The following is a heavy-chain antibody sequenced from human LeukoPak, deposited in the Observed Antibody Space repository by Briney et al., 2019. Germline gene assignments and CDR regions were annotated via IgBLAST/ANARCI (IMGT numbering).Heavy chain of an antibody. D-gene: IGHD3-22*01. CDR2: INTYNGNT. CDR1: GYTFTSHG. V-gene: IGHV1-18*01. CDR3: ARDRGDGGYYDSSGYYSTPNFEY. Sequence: ASVKVSCKSSGYTFTSHGISWVRQAPGQGLEWMAWINTYNGNTYYAEKFQGRVTMTTDTSTSTAYMELRSLRSDDTAVYYCARDRGDGGYYDSSGYYSTPNFEYWGQGTLVTVSS. J-gene: IGHJ4*02.